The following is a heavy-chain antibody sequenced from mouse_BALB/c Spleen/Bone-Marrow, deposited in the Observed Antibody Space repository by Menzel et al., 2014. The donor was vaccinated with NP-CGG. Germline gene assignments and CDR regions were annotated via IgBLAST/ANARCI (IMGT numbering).Heavy chain of an antibody. CDR1: GFTFSDYY. CDR2: ISDGGSYT. Sequence: EVQLQESGGGLVKPGGSLKLPCAASGFTFSDYYMYWVRQTPVKRLEWVATISDGGSYTYYPDSVKGRFTISRDNAKNNLYLQMSSLKSEDTAMYYCANYYGSTWFAYWGQGTLVTVSA. CDR3: ANYYGSTWFAY. V-gene: IGHV5-4*02. D-gene: IGHD1-1*01. J-gene: IGHJ3*01.